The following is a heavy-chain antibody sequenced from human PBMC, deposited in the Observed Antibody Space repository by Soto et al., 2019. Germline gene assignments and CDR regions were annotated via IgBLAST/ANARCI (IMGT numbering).Heavy chain of an antibody. CDR2: ISAYNGNT. Sequence: GPSVKVSCKASGYTFTSYGISWVRQAPGQGLEWMGWISAYNGNTNYAQKLQGRVTMTTDTSTSTAYMELRSLRSDDTAVYYCAREGCSGGSCSSGYNWFDPWGQGTLVTVSS. CDR1: GYTFTSYG. J-gene: IGHJ5*02. CDR3: AREGCSGGSCSSGYNWFDP. V-gene: IGHV1-18*01. D-gene: IGHD2-15*01.